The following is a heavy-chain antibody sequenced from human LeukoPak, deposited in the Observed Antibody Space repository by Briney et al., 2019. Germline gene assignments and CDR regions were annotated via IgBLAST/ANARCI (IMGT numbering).Heavy chain of an antibody. CDR2: IYYSGST. CDR1: GGSISSGGYY. CDR3: AVGELSAYYFDY. V-gene: IGHV4-31*03. D-gene: IGHD3-10*01. J-gene: IGHJ4*02. Sequence: PSETLSLTCTVSGGSISSGGYYWSWIRQHPGEGLEWIGYIYYSGSTYYNPSLKSRVTISVDTSKNQFSLKLSSVTAADTAVYYCAVGELSAYYFDYWGQGTLVTVSS.